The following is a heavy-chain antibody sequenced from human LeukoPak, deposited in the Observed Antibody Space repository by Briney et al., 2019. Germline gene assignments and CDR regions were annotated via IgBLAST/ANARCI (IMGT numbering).Heavy chain of an antibody. D-gene: IGHD6-19*01. V-gene: IGHV3-33*06. J-gene: IGHJ4*02. Sequence: PGRSLRLSCAASGMTFRNYGFHWVRQAPGKGLEWVTIIWYDGSNEYYADSVKGRFAFSRDNSKNTLYLQMNSLRAEDTAVYYCAKADSSGCHFDYWGQGTLVTVSS. CDR1: GMTFRNYG. CDR2: IWYDGSNE. CDR3: AKADSSGCHFDY.